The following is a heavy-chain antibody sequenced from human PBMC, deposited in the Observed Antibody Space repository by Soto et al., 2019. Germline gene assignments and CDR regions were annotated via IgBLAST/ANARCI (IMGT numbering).Heavy chain of an antibody. Sequence: ASVKVSCKASGYTFTSYGISWVRQAPGQGLEWKGWISAYNGNTNYAQKLQGRVTMTTDTSTSTAYKELRSLGSDDTAGYYCARAGWGLGESRFYYYYYYMDVWGKGTTVTVSS. J-gene: IGHJ6*03. CDR2: ISAYNGNT. CDR3: ARAGWGLGESRFYYYYYYMDV. D-gene: IGHD3-10*01. CDR1: GYTFTSYG. V-gene: IGHV1-18*01.